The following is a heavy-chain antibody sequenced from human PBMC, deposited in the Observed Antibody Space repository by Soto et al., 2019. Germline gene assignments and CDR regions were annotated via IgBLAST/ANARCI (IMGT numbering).Heavy chain of an antibody. D-gene: IGHD3-22*01. CDR1: GFTFSDHY. V-gene: IGHV3-72*01. CDR2: IKNKDRAYTR. Sequence: QPGGSLRLSCAASGFTFSDHYMDWVRQAPGKGLEWVSRIKNKDRAYTREYAASVEGRFTISRDDSKNSVYLQMNSLKTEDTAMYYCARARSGYPIDLWGQGTLVTVSS. J-gene: IGHJ5*02. CDR3: ARARSGYPIDL.